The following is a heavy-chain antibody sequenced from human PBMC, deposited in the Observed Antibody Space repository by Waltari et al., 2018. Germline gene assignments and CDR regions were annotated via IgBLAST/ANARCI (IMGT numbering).Heavy chain of an antibody. CDR2: IYYSGST. Sequence: QVQLPESGPGLVKPSETLSLTCPVSGDSVSSGIYYWSWIRQPPGKGLEWIGNIYYSGSTNYNPSFNSRVTISVDTSKNQFSLNLTSVTATDTAVYYCARQIVVVAATPGYFDSWGQGTLVAVSS. J-gene: IGHJ4*02. D-gene: IGHD2-15*01. CDR1: GDSVSSGIYY. V-gene: IGHV4-61*01. CDR3: ARQIVVVAATPGYFDS.